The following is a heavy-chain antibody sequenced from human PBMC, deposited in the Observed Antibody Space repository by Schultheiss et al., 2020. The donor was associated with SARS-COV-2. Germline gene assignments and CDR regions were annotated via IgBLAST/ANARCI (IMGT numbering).Heavy chain of an antibody. V-gene: IGHV1-3*02. D-gene: IGHD5-12*01. Sequence: ASVKVSCKASGYTFTSYAMHWVRQAPGQRLEWMGWSNAGNGNTKYSQEFQGRVTITRDTSASTAYMELSSLRSEDMAVYYCARVNLGGYSGYDSTYFDYWGQGTLVTVSS. CDR1: GYTFTSYA. J-gene: IGHJ4*02. CDR2: SNAGNGNT. CDR3: ARVNLGGYSGYDSTYFDY.